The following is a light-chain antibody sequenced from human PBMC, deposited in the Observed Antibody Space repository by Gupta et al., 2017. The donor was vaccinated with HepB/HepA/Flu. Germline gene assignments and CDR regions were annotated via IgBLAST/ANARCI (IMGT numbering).Light chain of an antibody. CDR3: QQYGSSPRT. J-gene: IGKJ2*01. CDR1: QSVSSNF. V-gene: IGKV3-20*01. CDR2: SAS. Sequence: EIVLTQSPGTLSLSPGERATLSCRASQSVSSNFLAWYQQKPGQAPRLLIYSASSRATGIPDRFSGSGSGTDFTLIISRLEPEDFVVYYCQQYGSSPRTFGQGTKLEIK.